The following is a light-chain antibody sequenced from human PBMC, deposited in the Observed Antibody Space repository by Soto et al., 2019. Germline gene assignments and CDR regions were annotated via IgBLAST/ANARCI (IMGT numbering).Light chain of an antibody. CDR3: QHRSNWPWT. CDR2: DTS. CDR1: QSVSSY. V-gene: IGKV3-11*01. Sequence: EIVLTQSPATLSLSPGERATLSCRASQSVSSYLAWYQQKPGQAPRLLIYDTSNRATGIPARFSGSGSGTDFTLTISRLEPEDVAVYYCQHRSNWPWTFGGGTKVEIK. J-gene: IGKJ4*01.